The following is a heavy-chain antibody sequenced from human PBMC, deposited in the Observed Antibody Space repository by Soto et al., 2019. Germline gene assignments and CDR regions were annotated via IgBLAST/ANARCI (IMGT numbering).Heavy chain of an antibody. Sequence: GGSVRLSXAASGFTVSSNYMSWVRQAPGKGLEWVSVIYSGGSTYYADFVKGRFTISRDNSKNTLYLQMNSLRAEDTAVYYCARDPNSSGGDYWGQGTLVTVSS. D-gene: IGHD3-22*01. J-gene: IGHJ4*02. CDR2: IYSGGST. V-gene: IGHV3-53*01. CDR3: ARDPNSSGGDY. CDR1: GFTVSSNY.